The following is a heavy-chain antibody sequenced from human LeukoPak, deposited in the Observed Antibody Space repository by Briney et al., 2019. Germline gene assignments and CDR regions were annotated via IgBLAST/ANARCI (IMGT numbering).Heavy chain of an antibody. V-gene: IGHV3-66*04. CDR3: GRRFCNSCPLDF. Sequence: GGSLRLSCVGSGFNVTTNNMYWVRQAPGKGLECVSAFHAGGGPDYADSVRDRFTISRDNSKNTLYLQMNSLRAEDTAVYFCGRRFCNSCPLDFWGQGTRVTVPS. J-gene: IGHJ4*02. CDR2: FHAGGGP. D-gene: IGHD2-21*01. CDR1: GFNVTTNN.